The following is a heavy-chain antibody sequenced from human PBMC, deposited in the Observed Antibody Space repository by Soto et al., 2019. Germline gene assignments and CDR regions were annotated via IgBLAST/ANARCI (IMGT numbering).Heavy chain of an antibody. Sequence: DVQLLESGGGLVQPGGSLRLSCAASGFSFSTYSRAWVRQAPGKGPEWVSGLSHGGAYTFYADSVKGRFTISVDISQNTVYLQMNSLRTEDTAVYYCAKWSGYGDAWGQGTLVTVSS. J-gene: IGHJ4*02. CDR3: AKWSGYGDA. CDR2: LSHGGAYT. CDR1: GFSFSTYS. V-gene: IGHV3-23*01. D-gene: IGHD4-17*01.